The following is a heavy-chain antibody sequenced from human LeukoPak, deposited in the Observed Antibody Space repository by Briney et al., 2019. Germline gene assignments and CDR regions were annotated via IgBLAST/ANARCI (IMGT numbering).Heavy chain of an antibody. J-gene: IGHJ6*02. V-gene: IGHV1-46*01. CDR2: INPSGGST. Sequence: ASVKVPCKASGYTFTSYYMHWVRQAPGQGLEWMGIINPSGGSTSYAQKFQGRVTMTRDTSTSTVYMELSSLRSEDTAVYYCARKGTPVTTRAIYYYYGMDVWGQGTTVTVSS. CDR3: ARKGTPVTTRAIYYYYGMDV. CDR1: GYTFTSYY. D-gene: IGHD4-17*01.